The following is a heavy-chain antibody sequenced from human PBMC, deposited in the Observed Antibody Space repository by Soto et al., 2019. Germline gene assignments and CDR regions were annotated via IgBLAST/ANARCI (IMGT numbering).Heavy chain of an antibody. CDR3: ARGEQYSGRIFDY. Sequence: PLQTLSLTCGISGDSVSSNSAAWNWLRQSPSRGLEWLGRTYYRSKWYNDYAVSVESRITINPDTSKNHFSLQLNFVTPEDTAVYFCARGEQYSGRIFDYWGQGTLVTVSS. J-gene: IGHJ4*02. CDR2: TYYRSKWYN. D-gene: IGHD1-26*01. CDR1: GDSVSSNSAA. V-gene: IGHV6-1*01.